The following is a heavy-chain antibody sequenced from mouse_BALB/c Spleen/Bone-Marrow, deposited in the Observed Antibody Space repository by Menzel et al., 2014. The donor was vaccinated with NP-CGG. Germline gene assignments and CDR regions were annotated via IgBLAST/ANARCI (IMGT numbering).Heavy chain of an antibody. D-gene: IGHD2-2*01. CDR2: IHYSGTT. V-gene: IGHV3-1*02. Sequence: EVQLQESGPDLVKPSQSLSLTCTVTGYSITSGYSCHWIRQFPGNKLEWMGYIHYSGTTNYNPSLKSRFSITRDTSKSQFFLQLNSVTTEDTATYYCARGYYGYDGAWFTYWGKGTLVPGSA. CDR3: ARGYYGYDGAWFTY. J-gene: IGHJ3*01. CDR1: GYSITSGYS.